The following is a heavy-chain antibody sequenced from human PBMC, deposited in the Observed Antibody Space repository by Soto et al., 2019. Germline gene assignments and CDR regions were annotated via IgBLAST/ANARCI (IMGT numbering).Heavy chain of an antibody. CDR2: INPSGGST. CDR1: GYTFTNYY. CDR3: ATEDYGDYVHYY. Sequence: ASVKVSCKASGYTFTNYYMHWVRQAPGQGLEWMGIINPSGGSTSYAQKFQGRVTMTRDTSTSTVYMELSSLRSEDTAVYYCATEDYGDYVHYYWGQGTLVTVSS. J-gene: IGHJ4*02. D-gene: IGHD4-17*01. V-gene: IGHV1-46*01.